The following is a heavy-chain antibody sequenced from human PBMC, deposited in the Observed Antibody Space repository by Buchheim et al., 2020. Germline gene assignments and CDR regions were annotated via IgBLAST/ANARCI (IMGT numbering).Heavy chain of an antibody. V-gene: IGHV3-30*04. CDR3: ARDSSSYYDFWSGYISPPGYGMDV. D-gene: IGHD3-3*01. J-gene: IGHJ6*02. CDR2: ISYDGSNK. CDR1: GFTFSSYA. Sequence: QVQLVESGGGVVQPGRSLRLSCAASGFTFSSYAMHWVRQAPGKGLEWVAVISYDGSNKYYAESVKGRFTISRENSKNTLYLQMNSLRAEDTAVYYCARDSSSYYDFWSGYISPPGYGMDVWGQGTT.